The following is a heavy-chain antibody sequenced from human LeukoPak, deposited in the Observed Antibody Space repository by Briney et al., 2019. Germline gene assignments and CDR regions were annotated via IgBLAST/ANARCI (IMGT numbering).Heavy chain of an antibody. CDR1: GGTFSGYA. D-gene: IGHD6-19*01. J-gene: IGHJ3*02. Sequence: SVKVSCKACGGTFSGYAISWVRQAPGQGLEWMGGIIPMFGTANYAQKFQGRVTITADESTSTAYMELSSLRSEDTAVYYCARELVRIAVAYDAFDTWGQGTMVTVSS. CDR2: IIPMFGTA. CDR3: ARELVRIAVAYDAFDT. V-gene: IGHV1-69*13.